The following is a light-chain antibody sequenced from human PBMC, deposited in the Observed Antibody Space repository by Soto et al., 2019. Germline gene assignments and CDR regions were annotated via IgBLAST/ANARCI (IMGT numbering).Light chain of an antibody. CDR2: DVS. CDR1: SNDVGGYNF. Sequence: QSVLTQPRSVSGSPGQSVTIPCTGTSNDVGGYNFVSWYQQHPGKVPKLFIYDVSRRPSGVPDRSSGSKSGNTASLTISGLQAEDEADYYCSSYAGSYTLVFGGGTKLTVL. V-gene: IGLV2-11*01. J-gene: IGLJ2*01. CDR3: SSYAGSYTLV.